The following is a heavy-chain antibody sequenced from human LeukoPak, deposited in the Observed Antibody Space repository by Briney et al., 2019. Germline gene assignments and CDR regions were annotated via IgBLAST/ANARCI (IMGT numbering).Heavy chain of an antibody. V-gene: IGHV3-33*01. Sequence: PGRSLRLSCAASGFTFSSYGMHWVRQAPGKGLEWVAVIWYDGSNKYYADSVKGRFTISRDNSKNTLYLQMNSLRAEDTAVYYCARVKGYGSGNSQLDPWGQRTLVTVSS. CDR3: ARVKGYGSGNSQLDP. CDR2: IWYDGSNK. J-gene: IGHJ5*02. D-gene: IGHD3-10*01. CDR1: GFTFSSYG.